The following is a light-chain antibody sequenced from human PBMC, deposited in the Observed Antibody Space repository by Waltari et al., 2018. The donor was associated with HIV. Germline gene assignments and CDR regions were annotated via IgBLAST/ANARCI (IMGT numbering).Light chain of an antibody. J-gene: IGKJ2*01. V-gene: IGKV3-11*01. CDR1: HSVSPD. CDR2: DAS. CDR3: QQRSILPPT. Sequence: EIVLTQSQATLSLSPGERATLSCGANHSVSPDLAWYQQKGGQDPRLLNYDASKRATGIPARFSGSGSGAGFTLTINSLEPEDSAVYCCQQRSILPPTFGQGTKLEIK.